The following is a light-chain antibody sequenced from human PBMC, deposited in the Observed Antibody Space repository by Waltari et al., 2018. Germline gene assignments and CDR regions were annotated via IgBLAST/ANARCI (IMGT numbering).Light chain of an antibody. CDR2: RDD. CDR3: QSYDRDLNAVL. J-gene: IGLJ3*02. V-gene: IGLV1-40*01. CDR1: RSDIGAGYA. Sequence: QSVLTQPPSVSRSPGPSFTISSPGSRSDIGAGYAAPWYQQIPGSAPKVLIYRDDNRPSGVPGRFSGSKSGTSASLSVTGLHSEDEADYFCQSYDRDLNAVLFGGGTKLTVL.